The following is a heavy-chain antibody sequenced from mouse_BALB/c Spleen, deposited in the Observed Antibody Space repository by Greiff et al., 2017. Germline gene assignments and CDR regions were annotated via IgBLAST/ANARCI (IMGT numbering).Heavy chain of an antibody. D-gene: IGHD2-4*01. CDR3: ARIGSYYDYGFDY. CDR2: IWCDDVK. V-gene: IGHV8-8*01. CDR1: GFSLSTSGMG. J-gene: IGHJ2*01. Sequence: QVTLKECGPGILQPSQSLSLTCSFSGFSLSTSGMGVVWIRQPSGKGLVWLAHIWCDDVKRNNTVLKSRLTISKDTSSSQVFLKIASVDTADTATDYCARIGSYYDYGFDYWGQGTTLTVSS.